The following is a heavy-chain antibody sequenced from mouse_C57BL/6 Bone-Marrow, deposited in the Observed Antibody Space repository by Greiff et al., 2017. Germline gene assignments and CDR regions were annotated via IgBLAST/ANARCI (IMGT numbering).Heavy chain of an antibody. Sequence: EVKLMESGEGLVKPGGSLKLSCAASGFTFSSYAMSWVRQTPEKRLEWVAYISSGGDYIYYADTVKGRFTISRDNARNTLYLQMSSLKSEDTAMYYCTRDEPPFAYWGQGTLVTVSA. V-gene: IGHV5-9-1*02. CDR3: TRDEPPFAY. J-gene: IGHJ3*01. CDR1: GFTFSSYA. CDR2: ISSGGDYI.